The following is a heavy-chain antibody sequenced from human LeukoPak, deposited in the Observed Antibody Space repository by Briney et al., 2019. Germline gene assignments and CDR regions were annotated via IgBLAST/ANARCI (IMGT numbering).Heavy chain of an antibody. D-gene: IGHD3-9*01. J-gene: IGHJ4*02. Sequence: SEALSLTCTVSGGSISSSSYYWGWIRQPPGKGLEWIGSIYFSGSTYYNPSLKSRVTISVDTSKNQFSLKLSSVTAADTAVYYCARLSYDILTGYYTYYFDYWGQGTLVTVSS. V-gene: IGHV4-39*01. CDR2: IYFSGST. CDR1: GGSISSSSYY. CDR3: ARLSYDILTGYYTYYFDY.